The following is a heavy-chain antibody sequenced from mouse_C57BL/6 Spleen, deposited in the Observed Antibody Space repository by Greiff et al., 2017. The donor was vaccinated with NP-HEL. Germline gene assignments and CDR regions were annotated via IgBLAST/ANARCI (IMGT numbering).Heavy chain of an antibody. Sequence: EVHLVESGGGLVKPGGSLKLSCAASGFTFSSYAMSWVRQTPEKRLEWVATISDGGSYTYYPDNVKGRFTISRDNAKNNLYLQMSHLKSEDTAMYYCARDRGGIYCDYWGQGTTLTVSS. CDR3: ARDRGGIYCDY. J-gene: IGHJ2*01. CDR2: ISDGGSYT. D-gene: IGHD1-1*02. CDR1: GFTFSSYA. V-gene: IGHV5-4*01.